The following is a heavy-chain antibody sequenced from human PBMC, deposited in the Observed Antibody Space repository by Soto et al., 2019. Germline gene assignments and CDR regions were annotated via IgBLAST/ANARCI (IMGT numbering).Heavy chain of an antibody. V-gene: IGHV4-39*02. CDR3: AREYGDGGYYYYYMDV. CDR1: GGSISSSSYY. D-gene: IGHD4-17*01. Sequence: SETLSLTCTVSGGSISSSSYYWGWIRQPPGKGLEWIGSIYYSGSTYYNPSLKSRVTISVDTSKNQFSLKLSSVTAADTAVYYCAREYGDGGYYYYYMDVWGKGTTVTVSS. CDR2: IYYSGST. J-gene: IGHJ6*03.